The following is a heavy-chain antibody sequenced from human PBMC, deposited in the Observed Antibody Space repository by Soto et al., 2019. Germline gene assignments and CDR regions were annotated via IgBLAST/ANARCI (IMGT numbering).Heavy chain of an antibody. CDR1: GYTFTSYG. CDR2: ISAYNGNT. D-gene: IGHD2-15*01. V-gene: IGHV1-18*01. CDR3: ARERNYCSGGSCYSCFDY. Sequence: VASVKVSCKASGYTFTSYGISWVRQAPGQGLEWMGWISAYNGNTNYAQKLQGRVTMTTDTSTSTAYMELRSLRSDDTAVYYCARERNYCSGGSCYSCFDYWGQGTLGTVSS. J-gene: IGHJ4*02.